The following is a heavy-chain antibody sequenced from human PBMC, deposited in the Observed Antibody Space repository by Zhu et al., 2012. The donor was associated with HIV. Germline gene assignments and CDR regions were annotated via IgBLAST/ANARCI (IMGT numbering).Heavy chain of an antibody. CDR2: IYHSGST. D-gene: IGHD6-19*01. J-gene: IGHJ5*01. CDR1: GYSISSGYY. V-gene: IGHV4-38-2*02. CDR3: ARDRESSGWYRVGWFDS. Sequence: QVQLQESGPGLVKPSETLSLTCAVSGYSISSGYYWGWIRQPPGKGLEWIGSIYHSGSTYYNPSLKSRVTISVDTSKNQFSLKLSSVTAADTAVYYCARDRESSGWYRVGWFDSWGQGTLVTVSS.